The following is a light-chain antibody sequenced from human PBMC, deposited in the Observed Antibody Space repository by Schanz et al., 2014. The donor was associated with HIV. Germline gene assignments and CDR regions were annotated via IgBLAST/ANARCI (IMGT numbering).Light chain of an antibody. CDR3: QQSYSSPRT. CDR1: QIISKS. CDR2: GAS. Sequence: DIHVTQSPSSLSASVGATITITCRASQIISKSLNWYQQKPGKAPNLLIHGASTLQTGVPVRFSGSGSGKDFTLIISGLQPEDFATYYCQQSYSSPRTFAQGTKVEVK. V-gene: IGKV1-39*01. J-gene: IGKJ1*01.